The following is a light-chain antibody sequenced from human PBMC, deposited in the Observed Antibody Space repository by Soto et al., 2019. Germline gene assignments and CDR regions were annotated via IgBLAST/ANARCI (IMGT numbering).Light chain of an antibody. J-gene: IGLJ1*01. CDR1: SRDVGGYNY. Sequence: QSALTQPASVSGSPGQSITISCTGTSRDVGGYNYVSWYQQHPGKAPKLMIYDVSNRPSGVSNRFSGSKSGNTASLTISGLQAEDEADYYCSSYTSSSNVFGTGTKLTVL. V-gene: IGLV2-14*01. CDR3: SSYTSSSNV. CDR2: DVS.